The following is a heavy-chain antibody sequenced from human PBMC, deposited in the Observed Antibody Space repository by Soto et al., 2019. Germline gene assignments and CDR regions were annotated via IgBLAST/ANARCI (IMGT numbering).Heavy chain of an antibody. CDR2: ISSSSSYI. CDR3: ASVLRFLEWSPDAFDI. D-gene: IGHD3-3*01. Sequence: VQLVESGGGVVQPGRSLRLSCAASGFTFSSYSMNWVRQAPGKGLEWVSSISSSSSYIYYADSVKGRFTISRDNAKNSLYLQMNSLRAEDTAVYYCASVLRFLEWSPDAFDIWGQGTMVTVSS. J-gene: IGHJ3*02. V-gene: IGHV3-21*01. CDR1: GFTFSSYS.